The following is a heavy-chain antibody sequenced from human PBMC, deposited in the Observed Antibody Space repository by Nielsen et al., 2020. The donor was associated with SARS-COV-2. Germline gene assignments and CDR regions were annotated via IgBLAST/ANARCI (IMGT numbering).Heavy chain of an antibody. D-gene: IGHD2-2*02. CDR1: GGSVSSNDW. Sequence: SETLSLTCAVSGGSVSSNDWWTWVRQSPGKGLEWIGEVSHSGSTNYSPSLKSRVTLSMDKSRRQFPLRLASVSAADTAVYFCARGHLVVVPSPILGLGPFFYSFYLDVWGKGTTVTVSS. CDR2: VSHSGST. V-gene: IGHV4-4*02. CDR3: ARGHLVVVPSPILGLGPFFYSFYLDV. J-gene: IGHJ6*03.